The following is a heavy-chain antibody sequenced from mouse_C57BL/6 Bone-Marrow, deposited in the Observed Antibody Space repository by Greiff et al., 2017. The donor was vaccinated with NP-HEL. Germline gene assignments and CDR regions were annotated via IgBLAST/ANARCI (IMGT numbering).Heavy chain of an antibody. CDR3: ARGSKDY. V-gene: IGHV1-26*01. J-gene: IGHJ2*01. CDR1: GYTFTDYY. D-gene: IGHD2-5*01. CDR2: INPNNGGT. Sequence: EVQLQQSGPELVKPGASVKIPCKASGYTFTDYYMNWVKQSHGKSLEWIGDINPNNGGTSYNQKFKGKATLTVDKSSSTAYMELRSLTSEDSAVYYCARGSKDYWGQGTTLTVSS.